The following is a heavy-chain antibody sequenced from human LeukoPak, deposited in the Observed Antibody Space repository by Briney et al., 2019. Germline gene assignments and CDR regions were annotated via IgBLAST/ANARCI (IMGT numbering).Heavy chain of an antibody. CDR2: ISFDGSNK. CDR1: GFTFNNYG. Sequence: GGSLRLSCAASGFTFNNYGIHWVRQAPGKGLEWVALISFDGSNKYYADSVKGRFTISRDNSKNTLYLQMNSLRAEDTAVYYCAREINGAFDVCGQGTMVTVSS. CDR3: AREINGAFDV. D-gene: IGHD2-8*01. J-gene: IGHJ3*01. V-gene: IGHV3-30*03.